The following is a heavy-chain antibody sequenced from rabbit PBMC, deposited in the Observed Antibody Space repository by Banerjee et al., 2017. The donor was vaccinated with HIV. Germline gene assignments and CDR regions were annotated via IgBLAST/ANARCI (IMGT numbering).Heavy chain of an antibody. Sequence: QEQLVESGGGLVQPGGSLKLSCKASGLDFSSSYWICWVRQAPGKGLEWIACIYVGSSGSTYYASWAKGRFTISKTSSTTVTLQITSLTAADTATYFCARAYNSGWGGYFNLWGPGTLVTVS. CDR2: IYVGSSGST. CDR3: ARAYNSGWGGYFNL. V-gene: IGHV1S45*01. CDR1: GLDFSSSYW. J-gene: IGHJ4*01. D-gene: IGHD4-1*01.